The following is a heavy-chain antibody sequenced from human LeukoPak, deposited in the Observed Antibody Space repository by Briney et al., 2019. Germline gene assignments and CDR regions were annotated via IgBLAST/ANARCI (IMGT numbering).Heavy chain of an antibody. CDR2: ISSSSTI. CDR1: GFTFSSYS. V-gene: IGHV3-48*01. CDR3: ARDFRAAAGI. J-gene: IGHJ4*02. D-gene: IGHD6-13*01. Sequence: GGSLRLSCAASGFTFSSYSMNWVRQAPGKGLEWVSYISSSSTIYYADSVKGRFTISRDNAKNSLYLQMNSLRAEDTAVYYCARDFRAAAGIWGQGTLVTVSS.